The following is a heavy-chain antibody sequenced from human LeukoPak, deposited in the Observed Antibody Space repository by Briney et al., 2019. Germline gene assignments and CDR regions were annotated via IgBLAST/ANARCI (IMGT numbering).Heavy chain of an antibody. D-gene: IGHD6-19*01. CDR3: ARQDSSGWLFDL. V-gene: IGHV4-39*07. J-gene: IGHJ5*02. Sequence: PSETLSLTCTVSGGSISSSSYYWGWIRQPPGKGLEWFGSIYYSGSTYYNPSLKSRVTISVDTSKNQFSLKLSSVTAADTAVYYCARQDSSGWLFDLWGQGTLVTVSS. CDR2: IYYSGST. CDR1: GGSISSSSYY.